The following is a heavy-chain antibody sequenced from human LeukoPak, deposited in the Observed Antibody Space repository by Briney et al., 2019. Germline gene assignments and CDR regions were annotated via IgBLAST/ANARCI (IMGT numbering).Heavy chain of an antibody. CDR2: IYYSGST. D-gene: IGHD6-13*01. CDR3: ARDAAAAGTPFDY. J-gene: IGHJ4*02. Sequence: SETLSLTCTVSGDSISSYYWSWIRQPPGKGLEWIGYIYYSGSTNYNPSLKSRVTISVDTSKNQFSLKLSSVTAADTAVYYCARDAAAAGTPFDYWGQGTLVTVSS. V-gene: IGHV4-59*01. CDR1: GDSISSYY.